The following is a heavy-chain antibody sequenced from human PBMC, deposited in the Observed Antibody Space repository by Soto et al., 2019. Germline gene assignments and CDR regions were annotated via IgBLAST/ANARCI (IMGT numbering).Heavy chain of an antibody. J-gene: IGHJ4*02. V-gene: IGHV3-23*01. CDR3: AKRSSSSTFDY. CDR1: GFTFSSYA. D-gene: IGHD6-6*01. Sequence: EVQLLESGGGLLQPGGSLRLSCAAFGFTFSSYAMSGVGRAPGKGLGGVSVISGSDDSTYYADSVKGRFTISRDNSKNTLYLQMNSLRAEDTAVYYCAKRSSSSTFDYWGQGTLVTVSS. CDR2: ISGSDDST.